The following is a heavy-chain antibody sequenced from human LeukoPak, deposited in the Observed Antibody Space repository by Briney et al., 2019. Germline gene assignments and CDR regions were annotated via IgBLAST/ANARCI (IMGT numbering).Heavy chain of an antibody. D-gene: IGHD3-3*01. V-gene: IGHV1-2*02. J-gene: IGHJ4*02. CDR3: ARDSDFWSGYYFDY. Sequence: ASVKVSCKASGYTFTGYYMHWVRQAPGQGLEWMGWINPNSGGTNYAQKFQGRVTMTRDTSISTAYMELSRLRSDDTAVYYCARDSDFWSGYYFDYWGQGTLVTVSS. CDR2: INPNSGGT. CDR1: GYTFTGYY.